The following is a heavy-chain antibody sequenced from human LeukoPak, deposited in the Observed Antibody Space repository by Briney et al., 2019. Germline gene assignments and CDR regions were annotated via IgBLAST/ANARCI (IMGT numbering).Heavy chain of an antibody. D-gene: IGHD1-26*01. J-gene: IGHJ4*02. Sequence: PSETLSLTCTVSGGSISSSSYYWGWIRQPPGKGLEWIGSIYYSGSTYYNPSHKSRVTISVDTSKNQFSLKLSSVTAADTAVYYCARPKWELLLGPIDYWGQGTLVTVSS. CDR3: ARPKWELLLGPIDY. V-gene: IGHV4-39*01. CDR1: GGSISSSSYY. CDR2: IYYSGST.